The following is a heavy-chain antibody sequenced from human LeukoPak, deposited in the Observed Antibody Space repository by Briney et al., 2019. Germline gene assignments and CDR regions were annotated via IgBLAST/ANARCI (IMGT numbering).Heavy chain of an antibody. D-gene: IGHD6-13*01. Sequence: QTLSLTCTVSGGSISSGDYYWSWLRQPPGKGLEWLGYIYYSGSTYYNPSLKSRVTISVDTSKNQFSLKLSSVTAADTAVYYCARGEGYSSSWYLDYWGQGTLVTVSS. CDR2: IYYSGST. V-gene: IGHV4-30-4*01. J-gene: IGHJ4*02. CDR3: ARGEGYSSSWYLDY. CDR1: GGSISSGDYY.